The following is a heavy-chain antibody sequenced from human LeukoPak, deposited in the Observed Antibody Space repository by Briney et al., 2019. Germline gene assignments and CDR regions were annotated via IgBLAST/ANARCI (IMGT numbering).Heavy chain of an antibody. V-gene: IGHV3-66*01. CDR2: IYSGGST. Sequence: GGSLRLSCAASGFTVSSNYMTWVRQAPGKGLEWVSIIYSGGSTYYADSVKGRFTISRDNSKNTLYLQMKGLRAEDTAVYYCARGGATVVTPLGYWGQGTLVTVS. CDR1: GFTVSSNY. CDR3: ARGGATVVTPLGY. J-gene: IGHJ4*02. D-gene: IGHD4-23*01.